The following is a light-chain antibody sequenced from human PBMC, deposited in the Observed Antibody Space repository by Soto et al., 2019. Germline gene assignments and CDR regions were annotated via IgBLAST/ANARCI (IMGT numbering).Light chain of an antibody. CDR2: GAS. CDR3: QQYGSLPWT. V-gene: IGKV3-20*01. J-gene: IGKJ1*01. Sequence: EIVLTQSPGTLSLSPGEEATLSCRASQSVSANYLAWYQQKPGQTPRPLIYGASSRAIGIPDRFSGSGSGTDFTLTISRPEPEDFAVYYCQQYGSLPWTFGQGTKVEIK. CDR1: QSVSANY.